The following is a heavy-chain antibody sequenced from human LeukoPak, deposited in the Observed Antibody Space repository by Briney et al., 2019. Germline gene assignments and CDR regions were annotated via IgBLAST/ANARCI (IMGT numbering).Heavy chain of an antibody. CDR1: GFIFSTYA. CDR3: AKGGNFDY. Sequence: GGSLRLSCAASGFIFSTYALSWVRQAPGKGLEWVSATSGNGVKTYYADSVKGRFTISRDNSKNTLYLQMNSLRAEDTAVYYCAKGGNFDYWGQGTLVTVSS. CDR2: TSGNGVKT. V-gene: IGHV3-23*01. J-gene: IGHJ4*02.